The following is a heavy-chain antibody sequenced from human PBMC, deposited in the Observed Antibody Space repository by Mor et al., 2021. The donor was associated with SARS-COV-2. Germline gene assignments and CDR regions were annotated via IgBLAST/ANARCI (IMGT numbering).Heavy chain of an antibody. Sequence: GLEWVSVIGTAGDTKYAGSVKGRFTVSRENDKNSLYLEMNDLRVGDTAIYYCARGSYYALDYWGQGTLVT. CDR3: ARGSYYALDY. V-gene: IGHV3-13*01. D-gene: IGHD3-3*01. J-gene: IGHJ4*02. CDR2: IGTAGDT.